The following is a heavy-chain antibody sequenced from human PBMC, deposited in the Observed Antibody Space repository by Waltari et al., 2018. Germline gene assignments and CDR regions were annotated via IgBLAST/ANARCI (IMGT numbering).Heavy chain of an antibody. V-gene: IGHV5-51*01. Sequence: QLVQSGAEVKKPGESLKISCKASGYSFSKSWIGWVRQMPGEGLEWMGIIYPGDSDTRYSPSFQGQVTISADNSISTAYLQWSSLKASDTAMYYCARLYCGGDCYSLFGWFDPWGQGTLVTVSS. CDR3: ARLYCGGDCYSLFGWFDP. D-gene: IGHD2-21*01. CDR1: GYSFSKSW. CDR2: IYPGDSDT. J-gene: IGHJ5*02.